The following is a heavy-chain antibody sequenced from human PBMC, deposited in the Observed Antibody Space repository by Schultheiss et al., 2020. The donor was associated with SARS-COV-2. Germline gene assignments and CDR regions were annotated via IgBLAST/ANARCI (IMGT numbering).Heavy chain of an antibody. V-gene: IGHV5-51*01. CDR2: IYPGDSDT. CDR1: GYSFTSYW. J-gene: IGHJ4*02. D-gene: IGHD1-26*01. Sequence: GESLKISCKGSGYSFTSYWIGWVRQMPGKGLEWMGIIYPGDSDTRYSPTFQGQVTNSADKSISTAYVQCSSLKASDTAMYYCASSQSYSGSYHLDYWGQGTLVTVAS. CDR3: ASSQSYSGSYHLDY.